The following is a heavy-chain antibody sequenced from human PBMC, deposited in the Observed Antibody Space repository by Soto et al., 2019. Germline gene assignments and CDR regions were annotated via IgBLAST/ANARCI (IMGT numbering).Heavy chain of an antibody. J-gene: IGHJ4*02. V-gene: IGHV3-30-3*01. D-gene: IGHD4-17*01. Sequence: QVQLVQSGGGVVQARNSLRLSCTASGLTFTSSSFHWARQAPGKGLEWVAVISENGDRQYSTESVRGRFLISRDSSKNTVYLQMNSLRPEDTGVYFCARRLATTVSALGYWGQGALVTVSS. CDR3: ARRLATTVSALGY. CDR2: ISENGDRQ. CDR1: GLTFTSSS.